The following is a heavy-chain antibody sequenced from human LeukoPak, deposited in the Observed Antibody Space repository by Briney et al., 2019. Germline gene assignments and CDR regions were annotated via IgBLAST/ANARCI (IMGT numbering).Heavy chain of an antibody. D-gene: IGHD3-10*01. CDR1: GGSFSGSY. CDR2: INRGGTT. J-gene: IGHJ4*02. Sequence: WETLSVTCTVYGGSFSGSYWGWIRQPPGKGLEWIGEINRGGTTNYNPSLKSRVTMSLDTSKNQFSLRLNPVTAADTAVYYCARGYGSGSYWAHWGQGTLVTVSS. V-gene: IGHV4-34*01. CDR3: ARGYGSGSYWAH.